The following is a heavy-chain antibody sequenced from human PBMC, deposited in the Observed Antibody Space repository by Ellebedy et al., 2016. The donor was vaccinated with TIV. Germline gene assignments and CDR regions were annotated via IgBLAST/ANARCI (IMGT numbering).Heavy chain of an antibody. CDR2: IKTKRDGETT. CDR1: GFSFRNVW. J-gene: IGHJ4*02. V-gene: IGHV3-15*01. CDR3: TTNRGFAGYDLFDVDY. D-gene: IGHD5-12*01. Sequence: PGGSLRLSCAASGFSFRNVWMNWVRQAPGKGLEWVGRIKTKRDGETTDYAAPVKGRFSISRDDSKTTLFLEMSSLKREDTAVYYCTTNRGFAGYDLFDVDYWGQGTLVTVSA.